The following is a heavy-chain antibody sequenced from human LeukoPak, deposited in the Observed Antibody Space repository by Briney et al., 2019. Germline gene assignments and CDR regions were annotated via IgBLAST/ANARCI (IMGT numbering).Heavy chain of an antibody. CDR1: GGTFSSYA. CDR3: ARDAIKDFWSGYQDY. J-gene: IGHJ4*02. D-gene: IGHD3-3*01. CDR2: INPNSGGT. Sequence: ASVKVSCKASGGTFSSYAISWVRQAPGQGLEWMGWINPNSGGTNYAQKFQDRVTMTRDTSISTAYMELSRLRSDDTAVYYCARDAIKDFWSGYQDYWGQGTLVTVSS. V-gene: IGHV1-2*02.